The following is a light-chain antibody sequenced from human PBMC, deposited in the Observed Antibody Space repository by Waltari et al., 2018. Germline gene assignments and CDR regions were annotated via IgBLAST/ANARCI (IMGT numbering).Light chain of an antibody. V-gene: IGLV1-44*01. J-gene: IGLJ1*01. Sequence: SVLTQPPSASGTPGQRVIISCSGSSSNIGSNAVNWYQLLPGTAPKLLVYSDNQRPSGVPDRLSGSKSGTSASLAISGLQSADEADYYCVAWDDRLNARVFGTGTKVTVL. CDR3: VAWDDRLNARV. CDR1: SSNIGSNA. CDR2: SDN.